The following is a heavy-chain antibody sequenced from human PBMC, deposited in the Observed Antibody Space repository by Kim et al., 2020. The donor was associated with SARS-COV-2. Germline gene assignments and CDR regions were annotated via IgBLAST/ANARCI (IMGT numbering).Heavy chain of an antibody. V-gene: IGHV3-30*18. CDR3: AKDRKGYYYDSSGYQPIDY. CDR2: ISYDGSNK. Sequence: GGSLRLSCAASGFTFSSYGMHWVRQAPGKGLEWVAVISYDGSNKYYADSVKGRFTISRDNSKNTLYLQMNSLRAEDTAVYYCAKDRKGYYYDSSGYQPIDYWGQGTLVTVSS. J-gene: IGHJ4*02. D-gene: IGHD3-22*01. CDR1: GFTFSSYG.